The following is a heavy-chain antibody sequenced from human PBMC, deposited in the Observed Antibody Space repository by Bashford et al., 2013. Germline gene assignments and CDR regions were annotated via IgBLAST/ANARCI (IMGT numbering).Heavy chain of an antibody. J-gene: IGHJ4*02. CDR3: ARGSGSYRYNFDY. CDR2: INAGNGNT. Sequence: ASVKVSCKASGYTFTSYAMHWVRQAPGQRLEWMGWINAGNGNTKYSQKFQGRVTITRDTSASTAYMELSSLRSEDTAVYYCARGSGSYRYNFDYWGQGTLVTVSS. D-gene: IGHD3-16*02. CDR1: GYTFTSYA. V-gene: IGHV1-3*01.